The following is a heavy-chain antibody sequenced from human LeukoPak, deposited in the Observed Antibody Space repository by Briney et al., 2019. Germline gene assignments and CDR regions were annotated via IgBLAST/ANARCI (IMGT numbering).Heavy chain of an antibody. CDR1: GFTFSSYT. CDR2: INQDGSET. J-gene: IGHJ3*02. CDR3: TRAHVTGVDAFDI. D-gene: IGHD2-21*02. V-gene: IGHV3-7*01. Sequence: GGSLRLSCAASGFTFSSYTMNWVRQAPGKGLDWVANINQDGSETYYVDSVKGRFSISRDNAKNSLYLQMTSLRVEDTAVYYCTRAHVTGVDAFDIWGQGTMVIVSS.